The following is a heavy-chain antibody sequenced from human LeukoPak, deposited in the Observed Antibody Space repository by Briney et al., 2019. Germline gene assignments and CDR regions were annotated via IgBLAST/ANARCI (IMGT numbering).Heavy chain of an antibody. V-gene: IGHV3-30*02. CDR2: IRYDGSNK. J-gene: IGHJ4*02. CDR3: ANDPAGITIFGVVILY. D-gene: IGHD3-3*01. CDR1: GFTFSSYG. Sequence: GGSLRLSCAASGFTFSSYGMHWVRQAPGKGLEWVAFIRYDGSNKYYADSVKGRFTISRDNSKNTLYLQMNSLRAEDTAVYYCANDPAGITIFGVVILYWGQGTLVTVSS.